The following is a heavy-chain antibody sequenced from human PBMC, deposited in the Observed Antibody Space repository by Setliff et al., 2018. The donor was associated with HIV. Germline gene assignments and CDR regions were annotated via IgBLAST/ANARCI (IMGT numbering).Heavy chain of an antibody. D-gene: IGHD5-12*01. CDR2: IIPVLNMA. V-gene: IGHV1-69*10. Sequence: SVKVSCKSSGGTFSSHGISWVRQAPGQGLEWMGGIIPVLNMANYAQKFQGRVTLTADKSTDTVYMELSSLRSEDTAFYYCARSAHDSETGYWGQGTLVTVSS. CDR1: GGTFSSHG. J-gene: IGHJ4*02. CDR3: ARSAHDSETGY.